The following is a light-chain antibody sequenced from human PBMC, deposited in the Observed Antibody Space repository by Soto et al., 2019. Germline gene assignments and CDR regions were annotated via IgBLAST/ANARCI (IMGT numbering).Light chain of an antibody. CDR2: KAS. Sequence: DIQMTQSPSTLSASVGDRVTITCRASQTISSWLAWYQQKPGRAPKLLIYKASTLKSGVPSRFSGSGSGTECTLTISSLQPDDFATYYCQHYNSYSEAFGQGTKADIK. CDR1: QTISSW. CDR3: QHYNSYSEA. J-gene: IGKJ1*01. V-gene: IGKV1-5*03.